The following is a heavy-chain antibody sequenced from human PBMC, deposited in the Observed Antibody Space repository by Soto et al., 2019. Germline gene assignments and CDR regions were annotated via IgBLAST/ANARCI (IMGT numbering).Heavy chain of an antibody. J-gene: IGHJ4*02. CDR1: GGSVSSGSYY. CDR3: ARFLPEVSRYCSGGSCYSGDY. Sequence: QVQLQESGPGLVKPSETLSLTCTVSGGSVSSGSYYWSWIRQPPGKGLEWIGYIYYSGSTNYNPSLKGRVPISVDTSKNQFSLKLSSVTAADTAVYYCARFLPEVSRYCSGGSCYSGDYWGQGTLVTVSS. V-gene: IGHV4-61*01. D-gene: IGHD2-15*01. CDR2: IYYSGST.